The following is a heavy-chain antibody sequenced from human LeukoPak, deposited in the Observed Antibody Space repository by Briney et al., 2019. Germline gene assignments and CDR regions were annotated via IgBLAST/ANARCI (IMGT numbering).Heavy chain of an antibody. V-gene: IGHV4-34*01. D-gene: IGHD3-3*01. CDR3: ARVPYYDFRSGYLNYYYYGMDV. J-gene: IGHJ6*02. CDR2: INHSGST. CDR1: GGSFSGYY. Sequence: SETLSLTCAVYGGSFSGYYWSWIRQPPGKGLEWIGEINHSGSTNYNPSLESRVTISVDTSKNQFSLKLSSVTAADTAVYYCARVPYYDFRSGYLNYYYYGMDVWGQGTTVTVSS.